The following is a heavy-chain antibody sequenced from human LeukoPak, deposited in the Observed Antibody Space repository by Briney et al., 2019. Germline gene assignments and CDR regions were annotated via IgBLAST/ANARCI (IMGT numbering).Heavy chain of an antibody. Sequence: SETLSLTCTVSGGSISSSSYYWGWIRQPPGKGLEWIGSIYYSGSTYYNPSLKSRVTMSVDTSKNQFSLKLSSVTAADTAVYYCARDLGGSDAFDIWGQGTMVTVSS. CDR3: ARDLGGSDAFDI. CDR2: IYYSGST. J-gene: IGHJ3*02. CDR1: GGSISSSSYY. V-gene: IGHV4-39*07. D-gene: IGHD7-27*01.